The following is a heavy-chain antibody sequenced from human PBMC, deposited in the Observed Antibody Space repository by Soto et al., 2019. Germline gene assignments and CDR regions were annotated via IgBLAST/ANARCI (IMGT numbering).Heavy chain of an antibody. D-gene: IGHD6-19*01. CDR2: IYYSGST. CDR3: ARLMDSSGRPESLACDY. V-gene: IGHV4-59*08. J-gene: IGHJ4*02. Sequence: PSETLSLTCTVSGGSISSYYWSWIRQPPGKGLEWIGYIYYSGSTNYNPSLKSRVTISVDTSKNQFSLKLSSVTAADTAVYYCARLMDSSGRPESLACDYWGQGTLVTVSS. CDR1: GGSISSYY.